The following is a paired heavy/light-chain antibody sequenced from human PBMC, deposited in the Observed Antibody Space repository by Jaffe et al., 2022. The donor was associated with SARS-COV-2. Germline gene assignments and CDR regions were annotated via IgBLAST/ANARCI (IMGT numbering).Heavy chain of an antibody. V-gene: IGHV4-39*07. CDR3: ARQSMLWLFGQRSAGFTDV. CDR1: GQSISGSPYY. CDR2: VYHTGSA. Sequence: QVQLQESGPGLVKPSETLALTCSVSGQSISGSPYYWGWIRQSPGRRLEYIGGVYHTGSAYYAPSVKSRVSMSVDTSKNQFSLRMRSVTAADNGVYFCARQSMLWLFGQRSAGFTDVWGKGITVTVSP. J-gene: IGHJ6*04. D-gene: IGHD2-21*01.
Light chain of an antibody. Sequence: EVALTQSPDTLSVSPGEGVMISCKASQNVKNNLVWYQQKPGQAPRLLIFDASNRAAGIPDRFSGSGSGTDFTLSIRRLEPEDFALYYCQQYGTYPVTFGGGTRVEIK. J-gene: IGKJ4*01. CDR2: DAS. CDR3: QQYGTYPVT. CDR1: QNVKNN. V-gene: IGKV3-20*01.